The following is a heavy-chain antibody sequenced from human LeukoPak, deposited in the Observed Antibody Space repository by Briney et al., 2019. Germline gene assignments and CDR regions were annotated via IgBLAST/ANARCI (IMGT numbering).Heavy chain of an antibody. CDR2: IKPNNGDT. V-gene: IGHV1-2*02. CDR1: GYTFIDYS. D-gene: IGHD6-19*01. J-gene: IGHJ4*02. CDR3: AREKLVAGNNFDY. Sequence: ASVKVSCKASGYTFIDYSIHWVRQAPGQGLEXXXXIKPNNGDTTYAQKFQGRVTMTRDTSISTAYVELRRLRSDDTAVYYCAREKLVAGNNFDYWGQGTLVTVSS.